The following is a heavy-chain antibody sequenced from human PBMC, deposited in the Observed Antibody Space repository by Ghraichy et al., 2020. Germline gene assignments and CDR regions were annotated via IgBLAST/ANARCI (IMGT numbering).Heavy chain of an antibody. D-gene: IGHD6-13*01. CDR2: IYSGGST. CDR1: GFTVSSNY. CDR3: ARGAYYSSREH. Sequence: GGSLRLSCAASGFTVSSNYMSWVRQAPGKGLEWVSVIYSGGSTYYADSVKGRFTISRDNSKNTLYLQMNSLRAEDTAVYYCARGAYYSSREHWGQGTLVTVSS. J-gene: IGHJ1*01. V-gene: IGHV3-53*01.